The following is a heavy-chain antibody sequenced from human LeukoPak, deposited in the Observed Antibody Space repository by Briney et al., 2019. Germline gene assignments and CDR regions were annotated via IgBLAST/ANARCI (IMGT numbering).Heavy chain of an antibody. CDR3: ARQYCRGGSCYSSYFDY. D-gene: IGHD2-15*01. V-gene: IGHV1-8*01. CDR1: GYTFTSYD. J-gene: IGHJ4*02. Sequence: ASVKVSCKASGYTFTSYDINWVRQATGQGLEWMGWMNPNSGNTGYAQKFQGRVTMTRNTSISTAYMELSSLRSEDTAVYYCARQYCRGGSCYSSYFDYWGQGTLVTVSS. CDR2: MNPNSGNT.